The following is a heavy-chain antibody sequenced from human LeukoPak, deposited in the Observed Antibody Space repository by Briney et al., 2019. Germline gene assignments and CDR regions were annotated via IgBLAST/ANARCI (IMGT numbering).Heavy chain of an antibody. J-gene: IGHJ1*01. CDR2: IRSSSSYI. CDR1: GFTFSSYS. V-gene: IGHV3-21*04. D-gene: IGHD3-3*01. CDR3: AKDLAFWSGYYIRYFQH. Sequence: GGSLRLSCAAPGFTFSSYSMNWVRQAPGKGLEWVSSIRSSSSYIYYADSVKGRFTISRDNSKNTLYLQMNSLRAEDTAVYYCAKDLAFWSGYYIRYFQHWGQGTLVTVSS.